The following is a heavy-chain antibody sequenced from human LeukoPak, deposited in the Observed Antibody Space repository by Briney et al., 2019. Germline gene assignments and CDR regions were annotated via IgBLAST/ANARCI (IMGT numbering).Heavy chain of an antibody. Sequence: SETLSLTCAVYGGAFSGYFWSWIRQPPGKGLEWIGEINHSGRTNYNPSLKSRVTMSEDTSKKQISLKLSSVTAADTAVYYCARGGYPFDYWGQGPLVTVSS. J-gene: IGHJ4*02. CDR1: GGAFSGYF. V-gene: IGHV4-34*01. CDR3: ARGGYPFDY. CDR2: INHSGRT. D-gene: IGHD2-2*01.